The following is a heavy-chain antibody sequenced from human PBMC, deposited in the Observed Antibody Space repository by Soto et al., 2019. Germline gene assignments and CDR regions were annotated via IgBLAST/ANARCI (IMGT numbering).Heavy chain of an antibody. Sequence: ASVKVSCKASGYTFTSYDINWVRQATGQGLEGMGWMNPNSGNTSYEQKFQGRVTMTRNTAISTAYMELSSLSSEDTAVYYCARVLRFSGSYYNGGFDPWGQGTLVTVSS. J-gene: IGHJ5*02. CDR1: GYTFTSYD. CDR2: MNPNSGNT. CDR3: ARVLRFSGSYYNGGFDP. V-gene: IGHV1-8*01. D-gene: IGHD3-10*01.